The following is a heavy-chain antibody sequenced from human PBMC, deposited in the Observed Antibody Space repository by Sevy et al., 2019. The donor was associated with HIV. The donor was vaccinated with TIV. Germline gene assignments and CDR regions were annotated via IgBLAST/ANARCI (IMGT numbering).Heavy chain of an antibody. D-gene: IGHD5-12*01. Sequence: GGSLRLSCAASGFTFSSYAMHWVRQAPGKGLEWVAVISYDGSNKYYADSVKGRFTISRDNSKNTLYLQMNSLRAEDTAVYYCARDFLGYGYSGYGQGPNAFDIWGQGTMVTVSS. CDR2: ISYDGSNK. CDR1: GFTFSSYA. V-gene: IGHV3-30-3*01. J-gene: IGHJ3*02. CDR3: ARDFLGYGYSGYGQGPNAFDI.